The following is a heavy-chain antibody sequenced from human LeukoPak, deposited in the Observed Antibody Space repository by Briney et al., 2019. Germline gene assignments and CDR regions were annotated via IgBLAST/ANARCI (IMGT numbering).Heavy chain of an antibody. D-gene: IGHD5-18*01. CDR2: IYTSGST. J-gene: IGHJ4*02. CDR3: ARYGNLAKVLYYFDY. V-gene: IGHV4-4*09. CDR1: GGSISSHY. Sequence: SETLSLACTVSGGSISSHYWSWIRQPPGKGLEWIGYIYTSGSTNYNPTLKSRVTISVDTSKNQFSLKLSSVTAADTAVYYCARYGNLAKVLYYFDYWGQGTLVTVSS.